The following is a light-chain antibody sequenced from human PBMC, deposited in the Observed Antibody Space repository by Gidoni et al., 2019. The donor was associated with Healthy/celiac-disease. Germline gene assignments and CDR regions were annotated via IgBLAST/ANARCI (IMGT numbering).Light chain of an antibody. Sequence: EIVFTQSPATLSLSPGERATLSCRASQSVSSYLAWYQQKPGQAPRLLIYDASNRATGIPARFSGSGSGTDFTLTISSLEPEDFAVYYCQQRSNWPPITCGGGTKVEIK. CDR3: QQRSNWPPIT. V-gene: IGKV3-11*01. CDR2: DAS. CDR1: QSVSSY. J-gene: IGKJ4*01.